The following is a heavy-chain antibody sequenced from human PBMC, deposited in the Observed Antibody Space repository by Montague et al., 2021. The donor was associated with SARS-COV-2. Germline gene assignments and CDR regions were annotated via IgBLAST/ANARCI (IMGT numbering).Heavy chain of an antibody. CDR3: ARAPVAHITIFGVVTSFDY. J-gene: IGHJ4*02. D-gene: IGHD3-3*01. V-gene: IGHV4-59*01. CDR1: GGSISSYY. CDR2: IYYSGST. Sequence: SETLSLTCTVSGGSISSYYWSWIRQPPGKGLEWIGNIYYSGSTNXXPSLKSRVTISVDTSKNQFSLKLSSVTAADTALYYCARAPVAHITIFGVVTSFDYWGQGTLVTVSS.